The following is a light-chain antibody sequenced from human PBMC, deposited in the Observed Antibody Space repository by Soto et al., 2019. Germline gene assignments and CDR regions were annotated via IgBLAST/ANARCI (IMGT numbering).Light chain of an antibody. CDR1: QSVSSSY. V-gene: IGKV3-20*01. CDR3: QQYGSSQWT. CDR2: GAS. J-gene: IGKJ1*01. Sequence: EIVLTQSPGTLSLSPGERATLSCRASQSVSSSYLAWYQQKPGQAPRPLIYGASSRAIGIPDRFSGSGSGTDFTLTIIRLEPEDFAVYYCQQYGSSQWTFGQGTKVEIK.